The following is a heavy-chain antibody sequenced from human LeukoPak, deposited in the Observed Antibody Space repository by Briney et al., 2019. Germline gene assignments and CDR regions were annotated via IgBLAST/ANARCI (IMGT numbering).Heavy chain of an antibody. Sequence: SETLSLTCTVSGGSVSSGSYYWSWIRQPSGKGLEWIGYIYYSGSTNYNPSLKSRVTISVDTSKNQFSLKLSSVTAADTAVYYCARDIMVRGVWSDYWGQGTLVTVSS. J-gene: IGHJ4*02. CDR2: IYYSGST. CDR3: ARDIMVRGVWSDY. D-gene: IGHD3-10*01. V-gene: IGHV4-61*01. CDR1: GGSVSSGSYY.